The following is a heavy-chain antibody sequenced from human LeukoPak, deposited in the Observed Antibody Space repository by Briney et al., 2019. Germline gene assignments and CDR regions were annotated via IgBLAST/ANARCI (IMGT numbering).Heavy chain of an antibody. CDR2: IYYSGST. D-gene: IGHD3-9*01. CDR1: GGSISSYY. CDR3: ASGRWYDIFDY. J-gene: IGHJ4*02. V-gene: IGHV4-59*01. Sequence: SETLSLTCTVPGGSISSYYWSWIRQPPGKGLEWIGYIYYSGSTNYNPSLKSRVTISVDTSKNQFSLKLSSVTAADTAVYYCASGRWYDIFDYWGQGTLVTVSS.